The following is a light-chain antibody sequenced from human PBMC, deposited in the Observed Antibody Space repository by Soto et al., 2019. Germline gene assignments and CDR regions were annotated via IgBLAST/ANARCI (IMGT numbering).Light chain of an antibody. CDR1: STDVGGYNY. Sequence: QSALTQPGSECGSPGVSNTISCTGTSTDVGGYNYVSWSQQRPGKAPKLMIYEVSNRPSGVSNRFSGSKSGNTASLTISGLQAEDEADYYCSSYTSSSTLVFGTGTKVT. V-gene: IGLV2-14*01. CDR2: EVS. J-gene: IGLJ1*01. CDR3: SSYTSSSTLV.